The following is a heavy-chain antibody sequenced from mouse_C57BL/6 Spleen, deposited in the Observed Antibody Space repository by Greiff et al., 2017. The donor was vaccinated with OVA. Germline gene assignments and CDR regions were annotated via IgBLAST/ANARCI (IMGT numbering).Heavy chain of an antibody. J-gene: IGHJ4*01. CDR3: ARAYGSRYYAMDY. CDR1: GFTFSSYA. D-gene: IGHD1-1*01. Sequence: DVQLQESGGGLVKPGGSLKLSCAASGFTFSSYAMSWVRQTPEKRLEWVATISDGGSYTYYPDNVKGRFTISRDNAKNNLYLQMSHLKSEDTAMYYCARAYGSRYYAMDYWGQGTSVTVSS. V-gene: IGHV5-4*01. CDR2: ISDGGSYT.